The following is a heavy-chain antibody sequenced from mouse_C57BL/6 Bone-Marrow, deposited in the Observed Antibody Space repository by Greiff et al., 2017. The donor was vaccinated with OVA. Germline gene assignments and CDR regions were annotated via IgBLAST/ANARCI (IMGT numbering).Heavy chain of an antibody. Sequence: QVQLQQPGAELVKPGASVKLSCKASGYTFTSYWMQWVKQRPGQGLEWIGEIDPSDSYTNYNQKFKGKATLTVDTSSSTAYMQLSSLTSEDSAVYYCARGRDLFAYWGQGTLVTVSA. CDR3: ARGRDLFAY. CDR1: GYTFTSYW. J-gene: IGHJ3*01. CDR2: IDPSDSYT. V-gene: IGHV1-50*01.